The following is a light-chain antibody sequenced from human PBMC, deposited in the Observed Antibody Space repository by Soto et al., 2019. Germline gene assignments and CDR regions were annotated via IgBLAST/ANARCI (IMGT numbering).Light chain of an antibody. Sequence: QSALTQPASVSGSPGQSITISCIGTSSDVGGYNYVSWYQQHPGKAPKLMIYEVSNRPSGVSNRFSGCKSGNTASLTISGLQAEDEADYYCNSYTKSSTLNWVFGGGTKLTVL. J-gene: IGLJ3*02. CDR3: NSYTKSSTLNWV. CDR1: SSDVGGYNY. CDR2: EVS. V-gene: IGLV2-14*01.